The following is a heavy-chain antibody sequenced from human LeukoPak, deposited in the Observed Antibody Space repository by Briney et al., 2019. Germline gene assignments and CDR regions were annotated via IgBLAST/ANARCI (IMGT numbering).Heavy chain of an antibody. V-gene: IGHV4-61*02. CDR3: ARVGGIRLNWFDP. CDR1: GGSISSGGYY. D-gene: IGHD3-16*01. Sequence: SQTLSLTCTVSGGSISSGGYYWSWIRQPAGKGLEWIGRIYTSGSTNYNPSLKSRVTMSVDTSKNQFSLKLSSVTAADTAVYYCARVGGIRLNWFDPWGQGTLVTVSS. J-gene: IGHJ5*02. CDR2: IYTSGST.